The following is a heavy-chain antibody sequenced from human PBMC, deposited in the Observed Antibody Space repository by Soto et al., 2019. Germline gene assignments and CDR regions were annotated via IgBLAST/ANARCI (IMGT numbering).Heavy chain of an antibody. CDR1: GFTFDDYA. CDR2: INWNSGSI. CDR3: AAWAEGATEVH. V-gene: IGHV3-9*01. D-gene: IGHD2-15*01. Sequence: PGGSLRLSCAASGFTFDDYAMHWVRQVPGKGLEWVSGINWNSGSIGYADSVKGRFAISRDNAKNSLHLQMNSLRAEDTAVYYCAAWAEGATEVHWGQGTLVTVSS. J-gene: IGHJ4*02.